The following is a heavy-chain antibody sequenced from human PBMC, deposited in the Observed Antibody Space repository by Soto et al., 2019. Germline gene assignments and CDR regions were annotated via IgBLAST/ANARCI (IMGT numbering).Heavy chain of an antibody. CDR1: GLSVVGSY. D-gene: IGHD3-22*01. J-gene: IGHJ4*02. V-gene: IGHV3-53*01. Sequence: GGSLRLSCAASGLSVVGSYMNWFRQPPQKGLEWISVIYPDDNTYYAESVRGRFTLPKDSSRNTVSLQMNSLRAEDTAVYYCARTGPHDSSGYPLFDYWGQGTLVTVSS. CDR2: IYPDDNT. CDR3: ARTGPHDSSGYPLFDY.